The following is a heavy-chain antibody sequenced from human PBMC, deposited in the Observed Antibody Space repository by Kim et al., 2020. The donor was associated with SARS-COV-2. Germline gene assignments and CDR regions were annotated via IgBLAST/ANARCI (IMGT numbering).Heavy chain of an antibody. V-gene: IGHV3-23*01. J-gene: IGHJ4*02. D-gene: IGHD5-18*01. CDR3: ARRSPYGFGYYFDS. CDR2: ISGNGRIT. Sequence: GGSLRLSCAASGFTFSTYAMSWVRQAPGKGLEWVSSISGNGRITYYADSVKGRFTFSRDNSKNTLYLQMNSLRVEDTAVYYCARRSPYGFGYYFDSWGRGTLVTVSS. CDR1: GFTFSTYA.